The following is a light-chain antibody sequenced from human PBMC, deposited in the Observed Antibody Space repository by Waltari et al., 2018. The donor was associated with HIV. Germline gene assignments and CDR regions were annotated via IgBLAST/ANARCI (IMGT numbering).Light chain of an antibody. J-gene: IGLJ3*02. V-gene: IGLV2-23*01. CDR1: SSDVGTYNL. CDR2: EGI. CDR3: CSYAGGSTWM. Sequence: QSALTQPASVSGSPGQSITISCTGTSSDVGTYNLVSWYQQHPGRAPKLVIYEGIKRPSGISNRLFGSKSGSTASLTISGRQAEDEADYDCCSYAGGSTWMFGGGTKLTVL.